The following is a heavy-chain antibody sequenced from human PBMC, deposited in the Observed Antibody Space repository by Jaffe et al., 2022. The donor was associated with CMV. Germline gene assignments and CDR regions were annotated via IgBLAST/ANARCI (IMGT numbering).Heavy chain of an antibody. Sequence: QVQLQESGPGLVKPSETLSLTCTVSGGSISSYYWSWIRQPPGKGLEWIGYIYYSGSTNYNPSLKSRVTISVDTSKNQFSLKLSSVTAADTAVYYCARAPSRTTWAVTTLYYYYYYMDVWGKGTTVTVSS. V-gene: IGHV4-59*01. CDR1: GGSISSYY. CDR3: ARAPSRTTWAVTTLYYYYYYMDV. D-gene: IGHD4-17*01. J-gene: IGHJ6*03. CDR2: IYYSGST.